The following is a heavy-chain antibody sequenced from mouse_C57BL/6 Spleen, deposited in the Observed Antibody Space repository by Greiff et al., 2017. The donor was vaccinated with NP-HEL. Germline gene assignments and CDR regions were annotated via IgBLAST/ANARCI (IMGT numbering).Heavy chain of an antibody. V-gene: IGHV1-63*01. D-gene: IGHD2-4*01. Sequence: VKLQESGAELVRPGTSVKMSCKASGYTFTNYWIGWAKQRPGHGLEWIGDIYPGGGYTNYNEKFKGKATLTADKSSSTAYMQFSSLTSEDSAIYYCARGDYGYAMDYWGQGTSVTVSS. J-gene: IGHJ4*01. CDR3: ARGDYGYAMDY. CDR2: IYPGGGYT. CDR1: GYTFTNYW.